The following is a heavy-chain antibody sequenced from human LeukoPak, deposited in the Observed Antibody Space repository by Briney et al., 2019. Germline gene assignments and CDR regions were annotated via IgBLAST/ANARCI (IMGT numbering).Heavy chain of an antibody. D-gene: IGHD3-10*01. J-gene: IGHJ4*02. CDR3: ARDPERGFDY. CDR1: GFTFSSSW. CDR2: IKDDGRDK. Sequence: GGSLGLSCAASGFTFSSSWMTWVRQAPGKGLEWVASIKDDGRDKYYVDSVKGRFTISRDNAKNSAFLQMNSLRAEDTAVYYCARDPERGFDYWGQGALVTVSS. V-gene: IGHV3-7*01.